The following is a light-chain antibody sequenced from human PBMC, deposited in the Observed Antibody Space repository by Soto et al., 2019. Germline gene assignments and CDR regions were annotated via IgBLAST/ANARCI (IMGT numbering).Light chain of an antibody. CDR1: QSVSSSY. J-gene: IGKJ1*01. V-gene: IGKV3-20*01. Sequence: EIVLTQSPGTLSLSPGERATLSCRASQSVSSSYLAWYQQKPGQAPRILIYGASSRATGIPDRFSGSGSGTDFTLTISRLEPEDFAVYYCQQYGSSPQTFGQGTKV. CDR3: QQYGSSPQT. CDR2: GAS.